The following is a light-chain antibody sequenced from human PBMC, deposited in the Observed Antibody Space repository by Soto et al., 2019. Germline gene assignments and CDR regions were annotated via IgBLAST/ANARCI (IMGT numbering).Light chain of an antibody. V-gene: IGLV2-14*01. CDR1: SSDVGGYNY. CDR2: EVS. Sequence: QSALTQPASVSGSPGQSITISCTGTSSDVGGYNYVSWYQHHPGKAPKLMIYEVSNRPSGVSNRFSGSKPGNTASLTISGLQAEDEADYYCSSYTSSSPLGIFGTGTKLTVL. CDR3: SSYTSSSPLGI. J-gene: IGLJ1*01.